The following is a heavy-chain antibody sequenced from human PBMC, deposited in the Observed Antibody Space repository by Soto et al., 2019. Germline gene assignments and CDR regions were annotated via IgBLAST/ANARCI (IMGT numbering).Heavy chain of an antibody. D-gene: IGHD3-10*01. Sequence: QVPLVQSGAEVKKPGSSVTVSCKASGGTFSSYAIHWVRQAPGQGLEWMGGIIPMYGPAKYAPRFQGRVTITADESTATFYMELTSLTSQDTAVYYCARVTSMVRGVIDNWFDPWGHGTLVTVSS. CDR3: ARVTSMVRGVIDNWFDP. CDR1: GGTFSSYA. V-gene: IGHV1-69*01. J-gene: IGHJ5*02. CDR2: IIPMYGPA.